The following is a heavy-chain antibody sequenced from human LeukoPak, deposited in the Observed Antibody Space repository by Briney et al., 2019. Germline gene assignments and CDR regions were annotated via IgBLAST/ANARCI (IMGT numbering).Heavy chain of an antibody. Sequence: ASVKVSCKASGYTFTGYYMHWVRQAPGQGLEWMGWINPNSGGTNYAQKFQGRVTMTRDTSISTAYMELSRLRSDDTAVYYCARDKVVVVVAATPGNYYYYGMDVWGQGTTVTVSS. V-gene: IGHV1-2*02. CDR3: ARDKVVVVVAATPGNYYYYGMDV. CDR1: GYTFTGYY. CDR2: INPNSGGT. J-gene: IGHJ6*02. D-gene: IGHD2-15*01.